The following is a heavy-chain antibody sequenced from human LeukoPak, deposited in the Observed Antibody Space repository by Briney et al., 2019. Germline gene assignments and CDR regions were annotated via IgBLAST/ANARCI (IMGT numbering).Heavy chain of an antibody. D-gene: IGHD6-13*01. CDR2: ISSSSSYI. V-gene: IGHV3-21*01. Sequence: PGGSLRLSCAASGFTFSSYEMNWVRQAPGKGLEWVSSISSSSSYIYYADSVKGRFTISRDNAKNSLYLQMNSLRAEDTAVYYCARDGSIAAANDYWGQGTLVTVSS. J-gene: IGHJ4*02. CDR1: GFTFSSYE. CDR3: ARDGSIAAANDY.